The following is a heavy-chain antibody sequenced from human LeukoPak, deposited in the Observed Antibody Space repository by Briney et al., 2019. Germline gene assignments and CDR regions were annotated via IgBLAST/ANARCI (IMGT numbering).Heavy chain of an antibody. CDR1: GFTFSSYE. V-gene: IGHV3-7*01. CDR3: ARDPDY. J-gene: IGHJ4*02. Sequence: GGSLRLSCAASGFTFSSYEMNWVRQAPGKGLEWVANIKQDGSEKYYVDSVKGRFTISRDNAKNSLYLQMNSLRAEDTAVYYCARDPDYWGQGTLVTVSS. CDR2: IKQDGSEK.